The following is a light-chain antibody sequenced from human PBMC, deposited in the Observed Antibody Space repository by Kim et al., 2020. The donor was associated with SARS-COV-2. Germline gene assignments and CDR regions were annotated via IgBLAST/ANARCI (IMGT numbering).Light chain of an antibody. J-gene: IGKJ1*01. CDR1: QSISSW. CDR2: KVS. V-gene: IGKV1-5*03. CDR3: QQNHSYPLT. Sequence: DIQMTQSPSSLSASVGDRVSITCRASQSISSWLSWYQQKPGKGPKLLIYKVSSFESGVPSRFRGIGSGTEFTLTISSLQPDDFATYYCQQNHSYPLTFGQRAKVYI.